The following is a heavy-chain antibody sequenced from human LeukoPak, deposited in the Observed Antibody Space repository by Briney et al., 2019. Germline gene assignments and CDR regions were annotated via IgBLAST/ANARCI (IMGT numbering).Heavy chain of an antibody. CDR2: IYHSGST. D-gene: IGHD3-10*01. Sequence: PSQTLSLTCTVSGGSISSGGYYWSWIRQPPGKGLEWIGYIYHSGSTYYNPSLKSRVTISVDTSKNQFSLKLSSVTAADTAVYYCASTPYGSGRSGVDYWGQGTLVTVSS. CDR3: ASTPYGSGRSGVDY. CDR1: GGSISSGGYY. V-gene: IGHV4-30-2*02. J-gene: IGHJ4*02.